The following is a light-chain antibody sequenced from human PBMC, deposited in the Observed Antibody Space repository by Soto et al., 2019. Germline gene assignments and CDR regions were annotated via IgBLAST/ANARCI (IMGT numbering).Light chain of an antibody. V-gene: IGKV1-5*03. CDR1: QSISSW. CDR2: KAS. J-gene: IGKJ1*01. CDR3: QQYYSYWT. Sequence: DIQMTQSPSTLSASVGERVTITCRASQSISSWLAWYQHKPAKAPKLLIHKASSLESGVPSRFSGSGSGTEFTLTISSLQPDDFATYYCQQYYSYWTFGQGTKVEI.